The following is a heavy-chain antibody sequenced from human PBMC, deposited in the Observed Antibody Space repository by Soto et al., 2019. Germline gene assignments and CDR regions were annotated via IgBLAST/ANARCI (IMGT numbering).Heavy chain of an antibody. CDR2: ISGSGAYI. D-gene: IGHD1-20*01. CDR3: AKDVYKQPPSGWFDP. CDR1: GFPFSDHA. V-gene: IGHV3-23*01. J-gene: IGHJ5*02. Sequence: PVGSLRLSCAASGFPFSDHAMSWVRQAPGKGLEWVSGISGSGAYIYYADSVKGRFTISRDNSKNMLYLQMNSLRAEDTAVYYCAKDVYKQPPSGWFDPWGQGTPVTVS.